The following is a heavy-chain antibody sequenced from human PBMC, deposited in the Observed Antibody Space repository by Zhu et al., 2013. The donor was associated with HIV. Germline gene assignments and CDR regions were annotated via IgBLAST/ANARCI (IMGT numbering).Heavy chain of an antibody. J-gene: IGHJ6*02. D-gene: IGHD6-13*01. CDR1: GFTFNRSA. CDR2: IVVGSGDS. CDR3: ARGRSSSSVHYYGMDV. Sequence: VQSGPEVKKPGTSVKVSCKASGFTFNRSAVEWVRQARGQQFEWIGWIVVGSGDSKYAEGFQGRVTMTMNTSISTVYIEVSSLRSEDTAVYYCARGRSSSSVHYYGMDVWGQGTAITV. V-gene: IGHV1-58*03.